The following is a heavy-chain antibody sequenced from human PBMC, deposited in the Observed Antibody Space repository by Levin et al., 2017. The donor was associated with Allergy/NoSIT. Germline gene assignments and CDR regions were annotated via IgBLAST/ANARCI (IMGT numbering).Heavy chain of an antibody. J-gene: IGHJ6*02. V-gene: IGHV1-2*02. CDR2: INPNSGGT. Sequence: ASVKVSCKASGYSFTGHYMHWVRQAPGQGLEWMGWINPNSGGTHIVQKFQGRVTMTRDTSISTAYMELRRLISDDTAVYYCAREGSNGAYYFDGMDVWGQGTTVTVSS. CDR1: GYSFTGHY. D-gene: IGHD1-26*01. CDR3: AREGSNGAYYFDGMDV.